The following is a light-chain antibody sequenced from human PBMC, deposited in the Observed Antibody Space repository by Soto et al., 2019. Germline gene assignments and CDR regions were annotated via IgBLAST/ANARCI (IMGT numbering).Light chain of an antibody. CDR1: KNDIGSSDY. J-gene: IGLJ3*02. CDR3: SSSTISNTLV. CDR2: EVS. V-gene: IGLV2-14*01. Sequence: QSALTQPASVSASPGQSITISCTGGKNDIGSSDYVSWYQQHPGKAPKLIIYEVSHRPSGTSDRFSGSKSGNTASLTISGLQDDDEDDYYCSSSTISNTLVFGGGTKVTVL.